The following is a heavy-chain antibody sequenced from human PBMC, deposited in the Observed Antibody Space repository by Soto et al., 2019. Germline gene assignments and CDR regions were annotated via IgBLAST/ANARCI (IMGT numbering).Heavy chain of an antibody. V-gene: IGHV2-5*01. CDR3: LLSKGILWFGELSSLNWFDP. CDR1: GFSLSTSGVG. Sequence: SGPTLVNPTQTLTLTCTFSGFSLSTSGVGVGWIRQPPGKALEWLALIYWNDDKRYNPSLKSRLTITKNTSKNQVVLTMTNMDPFDTATFFFLLSKGILWFGELSSLNWFDPWGQGTLVTVSS. J-gene: IGHJ5*02. CDR2: IYWNDDK. D-gene: IGHD3-10*01.